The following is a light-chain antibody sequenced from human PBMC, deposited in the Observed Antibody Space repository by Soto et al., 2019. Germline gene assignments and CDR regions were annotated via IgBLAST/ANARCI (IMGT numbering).Light chain of an antibody. CDR3: QQYGSSPQT. Sequence: ETLMTHSPANLSLSPGETATLSCRARQSISNNLAWYQQKLGQAPRLLIYGASSRATGIPDRFSGSGSGTDFTLTSSRLESEDFEVDYCQQYGSSPQTFGQGTKVDIK. V-gene: IGKV3-20*01. J-gene: IGKJ1*01. CDR2: GAS. CDR1: QSISNN.